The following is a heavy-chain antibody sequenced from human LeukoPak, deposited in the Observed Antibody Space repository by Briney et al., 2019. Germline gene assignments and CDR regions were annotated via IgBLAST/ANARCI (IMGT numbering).Heavy chain of an antibody. Sequence: GGSLRLSCAASGFTFSNSWMIWVRQAPGKGLEWVANIKQDGSEKYYVDSVKGRFPISRDNAKNSLYLQMNSLRVEDTAVYYCARGIGGSCYDWGQGTLVTVSS. J-gene: IGHJ4*02. V-gene: IGHV3-7*05. CDR1: GFTFSNSW. CDR3: ARGIGGSCYD. CDR2: IKQDGSEK. D-gene: IGHD2-15*01.